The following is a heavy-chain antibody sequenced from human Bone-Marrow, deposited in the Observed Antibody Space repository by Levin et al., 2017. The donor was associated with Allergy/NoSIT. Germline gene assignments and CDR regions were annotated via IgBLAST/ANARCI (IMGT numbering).Heavy chain of an antibody. J-gene: IGHJ4*02. Sequence: PGGSLRLSCAASGFTFSNYWMHWVRQAPGKGLEWVSRIVSDGSSTTYADSVKGRFTVSRDNAKNTLSLQVDSLRAEDTAVYYCARGITIFGVVHFAYDYWGQGTLVTVSS. D-gene: IGHD3-3*01. CDR3: ARGITIFGVVHFAYDY. CDR2: IVSDGSST. CDR1: GFTFSNYW. V-gene: IGHV3-74*01.